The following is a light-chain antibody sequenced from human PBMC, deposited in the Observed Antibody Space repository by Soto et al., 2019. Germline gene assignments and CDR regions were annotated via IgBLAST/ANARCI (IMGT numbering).Light chain of an antibody. CDR3: QSYDSSLRGV. CDR1: SSDIGAGYD. CDR2: GNS. Sequence: QSALTQPASVSGAHGQRITISCTGTSSDIGAGYDVHWYQQLPGTAPKLLIYGNSNRPSGVPDRFSGSKSGTSASLAITGLQAEDEADYYCQSYDSSLRGVFGTGTKVTVL. V-gene: IGLV1-40*01. J-gene: IGLJ1*01.